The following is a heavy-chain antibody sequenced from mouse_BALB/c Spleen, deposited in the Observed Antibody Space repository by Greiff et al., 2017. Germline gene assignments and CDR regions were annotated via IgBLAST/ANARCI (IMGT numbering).Heavy chain of an antibody. CDR3: ELGRGYYFDY. J-gene: IGHJ2*01. CDR1: GYTFTSYW. V-gene: IGHV1S81*02. CDR2: INPSNGRT. Sequence: QVQLQQPGAELVKPGASVKLSCKASGYTFTSYWMHWVKQRPGQGLEWIGEINPSNGRTNYNEKFKSKATLTVDKSSSTAYMQLSSLTSEDSAVYYCELGRGYYFDYWGQGTTLTVSS. D-gene: IGHD4-1*01.